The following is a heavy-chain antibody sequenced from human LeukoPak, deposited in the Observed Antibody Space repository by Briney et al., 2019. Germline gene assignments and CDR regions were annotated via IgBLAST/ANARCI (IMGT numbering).Heavy chain of an antibody. CDR1: GYTFTSYD. V-gene: IGHV1-8*03. CDR2: MSSHSGNA. Sequence: ASVKVSCKASGYTFTSYDINWVRQATGQGLEWVGRMSSHSGNAAYAQKFQGRITITRNSSITTAYMELSSLRSEDTAVYYCARGQGHYYYYYMDVWGKGTTVTVSS. J-gene: IGHJ6*03. CDR3: ARGQGHYYYYYMDV.